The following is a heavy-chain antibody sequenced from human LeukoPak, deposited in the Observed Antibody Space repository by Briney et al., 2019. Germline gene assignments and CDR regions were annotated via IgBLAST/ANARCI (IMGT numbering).Heavy chain of an antibody. D-gene: IGHD3-9*01. CDR3: ARGYPRTIYGMDV. Sequence: ASETLSLTCAVYGGSFSGYYWSWIRQPPGKGLEWIGEINHSGSTNYNPSLKSRVTISVDTSKNQFSLKLSSVTAADTAVYYCARGYPRTIYGMDVWGQGTTVTVSS. J-gene: IGHJ6*02. CDR1: GGSFSGYY. V-gene: IGHV4-34*01. CDR2: INHSGST.